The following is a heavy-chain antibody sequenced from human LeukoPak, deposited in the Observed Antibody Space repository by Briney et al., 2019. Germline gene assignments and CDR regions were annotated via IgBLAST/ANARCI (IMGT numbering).Heavy chain of an antibody. CDR3: ARGRGCSGGSCYGIVDY. CDR2: ISGSGGGA. J-gene: IGHJ4*02. Sequence: GGSLRLSCAASGFTFSTYAMSWVRQAPGKGLEWVSGISGSGGGAYYADSVKGRFTISRDNAKNSLYLQMNSLRAEDTAVYYCARGRGCSGGSCYGIVDYWGQGTLVTVSS. CDR1: GFTFSTYA. V-gene: IGHV3-23*01. D-gene: IGHD2-15*01.